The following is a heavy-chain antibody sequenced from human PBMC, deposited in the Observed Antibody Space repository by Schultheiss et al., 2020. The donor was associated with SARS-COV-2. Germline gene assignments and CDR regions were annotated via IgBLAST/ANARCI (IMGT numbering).Heavy chain of an antibody. CDR2: ISYDGSNK. D-gene: IGHD3-10*01. CDR3: ARGQYYYGSGYSPEWDYFDY. Sequence: GGSLRLSCAASGFTFSSYAMSWVRQAPGKGLEWVAVISYDGSNKYYADSVKGRFTISRDNSKNTLYLQMNSLRAEDSALYYCARGQYYYGSGYSPEWDYFDYWGQGTLVTVSS. V-gene: IGHV3-30*03. CDR1: GFTFSSYA. J-gene: IGHJ4*02.